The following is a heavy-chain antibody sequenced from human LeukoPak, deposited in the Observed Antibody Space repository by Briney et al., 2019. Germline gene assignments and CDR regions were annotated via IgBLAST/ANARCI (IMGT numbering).Heavy chain of an antibody. CDR2: INHSGST. CDR3: ARGASSGYYYVSYFDY. CDR1: GGSFSGYY. D-gene: IGHD3-22*01. Sequence: SETLSLTCAVYGGSFSGYYWSWIRQPPGKGLEWIGEINHSGSTNYNPSLKSRVTISVDTSKYQFSLKLSSVTAADTAVYYCARGASSGYYYVSYFDYWGQGTLVTVSS. V-gene: IGHV4-34*01. J-gene: IGHJ4*02.